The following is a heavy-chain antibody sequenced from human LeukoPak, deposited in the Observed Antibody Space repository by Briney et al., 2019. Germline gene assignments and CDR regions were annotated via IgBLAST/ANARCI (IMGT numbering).Heavy chain of an antibody. V-gene: IGHV1-46*01. CDR3: ARERNYYDSSGPDDAFDI. Sequence: ASVTVSCKASGYTFTSYYMHWVRQAPGQGLEWMGIIKPSGGSTSYAQKFQGRVTMTRDTSTSTVYMELSSLRSEDTAVYYCARERNYYDSSGPDDAFDIWGQGTMVTVSS. CDR2: IKPSGGST. J-gene: IGHJ3*02. D-gene: IGHD3-22*01. CDR1: GYTFTSYY.